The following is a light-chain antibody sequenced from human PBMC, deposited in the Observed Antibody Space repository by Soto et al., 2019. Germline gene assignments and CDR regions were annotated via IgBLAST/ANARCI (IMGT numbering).Light chain of an antibody. Sequence: GDRVTITCQASQDISNYLNWYQQKPGKAPKLLIYDASNLETGVPSRFSGSGSGTDFTFTISSLQPEDIATYYCQQYDNLPPFTFGPGTKGDIK. V-gene: IGKV1-33*01. CDR1: QDISNY. J-gene: IGKJ3*01. CDR2: DAS. CDR3: QQYDNLPPFT.